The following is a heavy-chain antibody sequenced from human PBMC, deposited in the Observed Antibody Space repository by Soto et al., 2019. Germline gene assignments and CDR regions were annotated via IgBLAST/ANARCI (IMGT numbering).Heavy chain of an antibody. CDR1: GFAFSAFS. CDR3: ARDSVVAATRSDYYYYYGMDV. Sequence: GGSLRLSCASSGFAFSAFSMNWVRQAPGKGLEWVSYISSSSSTIYYADSVKGRFTISRDNAKNSLYLQMNSLRDEDTAVYYCARDSVVAATRSDYYYYYGMDVWGQGTTVTVSS. V-gene: IGHV3-48*02. J-gene: IGHJ6*02. CDR2: ISSSSSTI. D-gene: IGHD2-15*01.